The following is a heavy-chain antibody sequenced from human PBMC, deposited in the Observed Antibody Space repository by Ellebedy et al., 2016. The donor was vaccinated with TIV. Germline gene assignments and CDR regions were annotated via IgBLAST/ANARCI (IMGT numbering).Heavy chain of an antibody. CDR2: INHSGSA. CDR3: ARGPLKAYYYSSGSPYYFDF. Sequence: SETLSLTCAVSGGSFSGYLWSWIRQPPGKGLEWIGEINHSGSANYNPSLKTRVTILVDTSQSQFSLNLSSVTAADTAVYYCARGPLKAYYYSSGSPYYFDFWGRGNLVTVSS. D-gene: IGHD3-10*01. V-gene: IGHV4-34*01. J-gene: IGHJ4*02. CDR1: GGSFSGYL.